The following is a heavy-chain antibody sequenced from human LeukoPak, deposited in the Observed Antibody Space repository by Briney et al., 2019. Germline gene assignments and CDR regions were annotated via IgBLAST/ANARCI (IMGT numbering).Heavy chain of an antibody. D-gene: IGHD2-15*01. Sequence: PGGSLRLSCAASGFTFTSYWMYWVRQAPGKGLEWVAYIRQDGSEIYYVDSVKGRFIISRDNAKNSLYLQMNSLRVEDTAVYYCAVAASGDYWGQGTLVTVSS. V-gene: IGHV3-7*01. CDR3: AVAASGDY. J-gene: IGHJ4*02. CDR1: GFTFTSYW. CDR2: IRQDGSEI.